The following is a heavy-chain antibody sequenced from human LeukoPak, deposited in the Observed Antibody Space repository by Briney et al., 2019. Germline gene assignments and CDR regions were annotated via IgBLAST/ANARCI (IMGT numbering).Heavy chain of an antibody. CDR3: ARRESRGYYSDPFDV. Sequence: GESLKISCKGSGYSFTTNWIGWVRQMPGKGLEWMGIIYPGDSDTRYSPSFQGQVTISADKSISTAYLQWSSLKASDTAMYYCARRESRGYYSDPFDVWGQGTMVTVSS. J-gene: IGHJ3*01. CDR1: GYSFTTNW. CDR2: IYPGDSDT. D-gene: IGHD3-22*01. V-gene: IGHV5-51*01.